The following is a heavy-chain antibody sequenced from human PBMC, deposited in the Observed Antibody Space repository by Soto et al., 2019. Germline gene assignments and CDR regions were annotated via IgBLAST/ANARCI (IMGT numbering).Heavy chain of an antibody. CDR2: IYIGGST. D-gene: IGHD3-22*01. V-gene: IGHV3-66*01. CDR1: GFTVSSNY. CDR3: ARDPHYFYDSTGYYDY. J-gene: IGHJ4*02. Sequence: HPGGSLRLSCAASGFTVSSNYITWVRQAPGKGLEWVSVIYIGGSTYYADSVKGRFTISRDNSKNTLYLQMNSLRAEDTAVYYCARDPHYFYDSTGYYDYWGQGTLVTVSS.